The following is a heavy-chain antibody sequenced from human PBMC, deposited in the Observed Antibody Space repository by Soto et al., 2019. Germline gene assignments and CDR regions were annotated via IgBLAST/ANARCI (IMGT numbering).Heavy chain of an antibody. D-gene: IGHD3-3*01. CDR2: INNSGAST. V-gene: IGHV3-23*01. CDR1: GFTFSRDA. J-gene: IGHJ4*02. Sequence: EVQLLESGGGLVQPGGSLRLSCTASGFTFSRDAMSWVRQAPGKGLEWVATINNSGASTNYADSVKGRFTISRDNSKNTLYVQMSSLRANDTAVYYCAKVTIFGVVDYWGQGTQVTVSS. CDR3: AKVTIFGVVDY.